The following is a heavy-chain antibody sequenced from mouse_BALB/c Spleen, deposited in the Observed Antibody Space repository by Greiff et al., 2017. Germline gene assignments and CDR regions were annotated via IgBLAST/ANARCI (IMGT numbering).Heavy chain of an antibody. CDR2: IDPANGNT. Sequence: EVQLQQSGAELVKPGASVKLSCTASGFNFNDYYMHWVKQRPEQGLEWIGKIDPANGNTKYDPKFQGKATITADTTSNTAYLQVSSLTSEDTAVYYGAKYAYCFLALYYYAMDYWGEGTSVTVSS. J-gene: IGHJ4*01. CDR3: AKYAYCFLALYYYAMDY. D-gene: IGHD2-10*01. CDR1: GFNFNDYY. V-gene: IGHV14-3*02.